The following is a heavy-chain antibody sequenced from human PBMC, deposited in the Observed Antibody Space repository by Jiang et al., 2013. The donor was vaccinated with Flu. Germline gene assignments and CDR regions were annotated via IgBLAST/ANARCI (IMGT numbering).Heavy chain of an antibody. Sequence: VQLLESGGGLVQPGGSLGLSCAASKFTFSSHAVYWVRQAPGKGLEWVSTISGGGSRTYYADSVRGRFTVSRDNSKNTLFLNMSSLRADDTAVYYCARDQSDWDYYYYGMDVWGQGTTVTVSS. D-gene: IGHD3-9*01. V-gene: IGHV3-23*01. J-gene: IGHJ6*02. CDR3: ARDQSDWDYYYYGMDV. CDR1: KFTFSSHA. CDR2: ISGGGSRT.